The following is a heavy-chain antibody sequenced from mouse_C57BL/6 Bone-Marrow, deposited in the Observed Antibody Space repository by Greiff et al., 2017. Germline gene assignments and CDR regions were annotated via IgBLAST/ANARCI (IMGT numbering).Heavy chain of an antibody. CDR3: AGDYGSSSFV. CDR2: IYPRSGNT. Sequence: QVQLQQSGAELARPGASVKLSCKASGYTFTSYGISWVKQRTGQGLEWIGEIYPRSGNTYYNEKFKGKATLTADKSSSTAYMELRSLTSEDAAVYVCAGDYGSSSFVWGTGTTVTVSS. V-gene: IGHV1-81*01. J-gene: IGHJ1*03. CDR1: GYTFTSYG. D-gene: IGHD1-1*01.